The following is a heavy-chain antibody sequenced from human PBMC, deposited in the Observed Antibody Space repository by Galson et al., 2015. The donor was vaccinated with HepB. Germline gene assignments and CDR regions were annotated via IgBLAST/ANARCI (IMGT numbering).Heavy chain of an antibody. CDR3: AKFFYGGSYYFDS. CDR1: GFTFASSG. Sequence: SLRLSCAASGFTFASSGMSWVRRAPGKGLEWVSLISAGGGETRYADSVKGRFTVSRDNSKNTLYLQMNSLRAEDTAIYYCAKFFYGGSYYFDSWGRGTLVTVSS. CDR2: ISAGGGET. J-gene: IGHJ4*02. D-gene: IGHD1-26*01. V-gene: IGHV3-23*01.